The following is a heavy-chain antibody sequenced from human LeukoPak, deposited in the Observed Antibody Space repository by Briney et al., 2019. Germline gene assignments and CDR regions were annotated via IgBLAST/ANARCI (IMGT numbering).Heavy chain of an antibody. CDR3: AGIAAAGTSRPQNDAFDI. V-gene: IGHV5-51*01. CDR2: IYPGDSDT. J-gene: IGHJ3*02. D-gene: IGHD6-13*01. Sequence: GESLKISCKGSGYSFTSYWIGWVRQMPGKGLEWMGIIYPGDSDTRYSPSFQGQVTISADKSISTAYLQWSSLKASDTAMYYCAGIAAAGTSRPQNDAFDIWGQGTMVTVSS. CDR1: GYSFTSYW.